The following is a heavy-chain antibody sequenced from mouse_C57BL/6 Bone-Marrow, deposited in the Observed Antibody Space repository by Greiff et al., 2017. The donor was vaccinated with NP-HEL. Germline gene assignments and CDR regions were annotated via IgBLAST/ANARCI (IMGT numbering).Heavy chain of an antibody. CDR1: GYTFTDYY. D-gene: IGHD2-1*01. V-gene: IGHV1-19*01. J-gene: IGHJ4*01. CDR3: AREGYYGNFFAMDY. CDR2: INPYNGGT. Sequence: VQLQQSGPVLVKPGASVKMSCKASGYTFTDYYMNWVKQSHGKSLEWIGVINPYNGGTSYNQKFKGKATLTVDKSSSTAYMELNSLTSEDSAVYYCAREGYYGNFFAMDYWGQGTSVTVSS.